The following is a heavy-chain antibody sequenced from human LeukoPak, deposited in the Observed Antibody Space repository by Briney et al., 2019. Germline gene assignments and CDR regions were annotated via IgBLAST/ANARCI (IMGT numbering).Heavy chain of an antibody. Sequence: QPGRSLRLSCTASGFTFGDYAMSWVRQAPGKGLEWVGFIRSKAYGGTTEYAASVKGRFTISRDDSKSIAYLQMNSLKTEDTAVYYCTRDWGGYSHWGQGTLVTVSS. V-gene: IGHV3-49*04. CDR2: IRSKAYGGTT. CDR3: TRDWGGYSH. J-gene: IGHJ4*02. D-gene: IGHD5-18*01. CDR1: GFTFGDYA.